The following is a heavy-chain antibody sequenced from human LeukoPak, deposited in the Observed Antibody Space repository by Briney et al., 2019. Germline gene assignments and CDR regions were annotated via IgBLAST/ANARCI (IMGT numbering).Heavy chain of an antibody. CDR3: ARDGGDTVNGGGDTNWFDP. CDR1: GASISSDSYY. Sequence: SETLSLTCTVSGASISSDSYYWGWIRQPPGKGLEWLGSVPYSGRTYYNPSLKNRVTISLDASKNQFSLKLSSVTAADTAVDYCARDGGDTVNGGGDTNWFDPWGQGTLVTVSS. V-gene: IGHV4-39*07. D-gene: IGHD4-11*01. J-gene: IGHJ5*02. CDR2: VPYSGRT.